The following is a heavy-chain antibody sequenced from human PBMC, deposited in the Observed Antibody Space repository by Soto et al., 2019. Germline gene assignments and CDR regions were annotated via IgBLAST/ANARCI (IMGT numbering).Heavy chain of an antibody. J-gene: IGHJ4*02. CDR1: GGSISSSSYY. Sequence: SETLSLTCTVSGGSISSSSYYWGWIRQPPGKGLEWIGSIYYSGSTYYNPSLKSRVTISVDTSKNQFSLKLSSVTAANTAVYYCASQQDTYYYGSGSYFFDYWGQGTLVTVSS. D-gene: IGHD3-10*01. V-gene: IGHV4-39*01. CDR2: IYYSGST. CDR3: ASQQDTYYYGSGSYFFDY.